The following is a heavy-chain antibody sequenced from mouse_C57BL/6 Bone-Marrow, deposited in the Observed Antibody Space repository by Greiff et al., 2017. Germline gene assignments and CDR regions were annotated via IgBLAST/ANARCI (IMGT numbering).Heavy chain of an antibody. V-gene: IGHV1-66*01. CDR1: GYSFTSYY. J-gene: IGHJ2*01. D-gene: IGHD2-4*01. CDR3: ARNYYDYEGYFDY. CDR2: IYPGSGNT. Sequence: QVQLQQSGPELVKPGASVKISCKASGYSFTSYYIHWVKQRPGQGLEWIGWIYPGSGNTKYNEQFKGKATLTADTSSSTAYMQLSSLTSEDSAVYYCARNYYDYEGYFDYWGQGTTLTVSS.